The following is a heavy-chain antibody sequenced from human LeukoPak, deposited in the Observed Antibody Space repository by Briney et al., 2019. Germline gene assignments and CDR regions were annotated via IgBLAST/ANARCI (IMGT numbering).Heavy chain of an antibody. CDR1: GYGFTNYW. J-gene: IGHJ5*02. V-gene: IGHV5-51*01. CDR2: IYPGDSDT. D-gene: IGHD2-2*01. CDR3: ARHGCSTTSCAQFDP. Sequence: GGSLRISFKGSGYGFTNYWIGWVRQMPGKGLEWMGIIYPGDSDTRYSPSFQGQVTISADKSISTAYLQWSSLKASDTAMYYCARHGCSTTSCAQFDPWGQGTLVTVSS.